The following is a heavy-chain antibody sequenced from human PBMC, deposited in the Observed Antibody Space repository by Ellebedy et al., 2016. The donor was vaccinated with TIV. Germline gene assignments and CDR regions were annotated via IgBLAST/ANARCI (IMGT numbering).Heavy chain of an antibody. CDR2: ISGSGYST. Sequence: GESLKISCAASGFTFSANPMTWVRLSPGKGLEWVSTISGSGYSTFYADSVKGRFTISRDNSKNTVYLQMTSLRAEDTGGYYCAKLEGHWGQGTLVTVSS. CDR3: AKLEGH. CDR1: GFTFSANP. J-gene: IGHJ4*02. V-gene: IGHV3-23*01.